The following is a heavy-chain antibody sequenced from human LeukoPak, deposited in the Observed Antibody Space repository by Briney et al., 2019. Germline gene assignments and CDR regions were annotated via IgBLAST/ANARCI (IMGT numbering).Heavy chain of an antibody. CDR3: AREIAAAGTDPGFDY. CDR1: GFTFSSYS. Sequence: GGSLRLSCAASGFTFSSYSMNWVRQAPGKGLEWVSSISSSSSYIYYADSVKGRFTISRDNAKNSLYLQMNSLRAEDTAVYYCAREIAAAGTDPGFDYWGQGTLVTVSS. J-gene: IGHJ4*02. CDR2: ISSSSSYI. D-gene: IGHD6-13*01. V-gene: IGHV3-21*01.